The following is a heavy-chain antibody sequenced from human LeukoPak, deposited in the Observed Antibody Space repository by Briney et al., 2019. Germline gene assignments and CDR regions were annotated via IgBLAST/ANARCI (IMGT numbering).Heavy chain of an antibody. V-gene: IGHV3-23*01. J-gene: IGHJ3*02. CDR3: ARVHYCSNIGCHNPINDAFDI. D-gene: IGHD2-2*01. CDR2: ISGSGGST. CDR1: GLTFSSYA. Sequence: GGSLRLSCAASGLTFSSYAMNWVRQAPAKGLEWVSAISGSGGSTYYADSVKGRFTISRDNSKNTLYLQMNSLRAEDTAVYYCARVHYCSNIGCHNPINDAFDIWGQGTMVTISS.